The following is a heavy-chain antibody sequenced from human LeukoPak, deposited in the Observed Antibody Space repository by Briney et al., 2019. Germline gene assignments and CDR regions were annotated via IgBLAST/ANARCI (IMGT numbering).Heavy chain of an antibody. CDR3: AREESSGWHTYRDYFDY. J-gene: IGHJ4*02. Sequence: SQTLSLTCAISGDSVSSNSAAWNWIRQSPSRGLEWLGRTYYRSKWYNDYAVSVKSRITINPDTSNNQFSLQLNSGAPEDTAVYYSAREESSGWHTYRDYFDYWRQGTLVTVSS. V-gene: IGHV6-1*01. CDR2: TYYRSKWYN. CDR1: GDSVSSNSAA. D-gene: IGHD6-19*01.